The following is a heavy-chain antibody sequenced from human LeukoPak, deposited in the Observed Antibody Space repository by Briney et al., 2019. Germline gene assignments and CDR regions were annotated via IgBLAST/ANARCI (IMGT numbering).Heavy chain of an antibody. CDR1: GYTFTSYG. CDR3: ARVGRDGYNLDI. V-gene: IGHV1-18*01. D-gene: IGHD5-24*01. CDR2: ISAYNGNT. Sequence: ASVKVSCKASGYTFTSYGISWVRQAPRQGLEWMGWISAYNGNTNYAQKLQGRVTMTTDTSTSTAYMGLRSLRSDDTAVYYCARVGRDGYNLDIWGQGTMVTVSS. J-gene: IGHJ3*02.